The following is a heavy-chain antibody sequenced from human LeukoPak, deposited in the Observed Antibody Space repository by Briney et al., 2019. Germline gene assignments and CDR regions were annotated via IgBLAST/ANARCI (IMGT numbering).Heavy chain of an antibody. Sequence: SETLSLTCTVSGGSVNSGSYYWSWIRQPPGKGLEWIGSAYYSGSTNYNPSLKSRVTISVDTSKNQFSLKLSSVTAADTAVYYCARRSDWFDPWGQGTLVTVSS. CDR1: GGSVNSGSYY. V-gene: IGHV4-61*01. J-gene: IGHJ5*02. CDR2: AYYSGST. CDR3: ARRSDWFDP.